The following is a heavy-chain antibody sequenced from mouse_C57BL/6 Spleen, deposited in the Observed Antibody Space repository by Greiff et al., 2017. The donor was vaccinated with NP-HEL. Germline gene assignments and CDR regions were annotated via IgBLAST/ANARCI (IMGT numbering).Heavy chain of an antibody. J-gene: IGHJ4*01. CDR1: GYSITSGYY. CDR3: ARAGTEAMDY. Sequence: DVKLQESGPGLVKPSQSLSLTCSVTGYSITSGYYWNWIRQFPGNKLEWMGYISYDGSNNYNPSLKNRISITRDTSKNQFFLKLNSVTTEDTATYYCARAGTEAMDYWGQGTSVTVSS. CDR2: ISYDGSN. V-gene: IGHV3-6*01. D-gene: IGHD4-1*01.